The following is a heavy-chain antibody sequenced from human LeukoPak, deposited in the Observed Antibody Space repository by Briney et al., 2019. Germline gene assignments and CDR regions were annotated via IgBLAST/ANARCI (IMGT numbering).Heavy chain of an antibody. V-gene: IGHV1-18*01. CDR1: GYTFTSYG. J-gene: IGHJ4*02. CDR2: ISTYNGNT. D-gene: IGHD5-18*01. Sequence: ASVKVSCKASGYTFTSYGITWVRQAPGQGLEWMGWISTYNGNTNYAQKLQGRVTMTTDTSTTTAYMELRSLRSDDTAMYYCARDRMDTGTYFDYWGQGTPVTVSS. CDR3: ARDRMDTGTYFDY.